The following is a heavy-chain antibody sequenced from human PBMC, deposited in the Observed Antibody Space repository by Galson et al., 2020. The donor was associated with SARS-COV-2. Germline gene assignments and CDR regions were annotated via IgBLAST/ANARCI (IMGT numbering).Heavy chain of an antibody. CDR2: FSRSGISI. Sequence: NSGGSLRLSCAASGLYFRDNYMSWIRQAPGKGLEWLSFFSRSGISIYYASSVEGRFTISRDNAKNSLSLQMNSLRVEDTAVYYCARALHGYNILDLWGRGNLVTVSS. J-gene: IGHJ2*01. D-gene: IGHD5-12*01. CDR3: ARALHGYNILDL. CDR1: GLYFRDNY. V-gene: IGHV3-11*04.